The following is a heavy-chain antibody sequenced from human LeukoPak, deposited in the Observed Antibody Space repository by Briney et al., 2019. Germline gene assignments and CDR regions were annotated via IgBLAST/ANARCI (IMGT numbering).Heavy chain of an antibody. J-gene: IGHJ6*04. CDR3: AELGITMIGGV. Sequence: PGGSLRLSCAASGFTFSTYEMNWVRQAPGKGLEWVSYISSSGSTIYYADSVKGRFTISRDNAKNSLYLQMNSLRAEDTAVYYCAELGITMIGGVWGKGATVTISS. V-gene: IGHV3-48*03. D-gene: IGHD3-10*02. CDR1: GFTFSTYE. CDR2: ISSSGSTI.